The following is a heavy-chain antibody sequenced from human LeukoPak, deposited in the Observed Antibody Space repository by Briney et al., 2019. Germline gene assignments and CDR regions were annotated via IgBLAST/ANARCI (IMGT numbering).Heavy chain of an antibody. D-gene: IGHD6-6*01. CDR3: AREYSSSSQFDY. CDR2: INPNSGGT. CDR1: GYTFTGYD. V-gene: IGHV1-2*02. Sequence: ASVRVSCKASGYTFTGYDMHWVRQTPGQGLEWMGWINPNSGGTNYAQKFQGRVTMTRDTSISTAYMELSRLRSDDTAVYYCAREYSSSSQFDYWGQGTLVTVSS. J-gene: IGHJ4*02.